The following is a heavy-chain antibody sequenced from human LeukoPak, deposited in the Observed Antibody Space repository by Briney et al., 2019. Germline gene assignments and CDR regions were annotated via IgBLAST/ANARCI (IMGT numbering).Heavy chain of an antibody. CDR2: IRGSGGST. V-gene: IGHV3-23*01. D-gene: IGHD2-8*01. Sequence: PGGSLRLSCAASGFTFSSYAMNWVRQAPGKGLEWVSTIRGSGGSTYYADSAKGRFTISRDNSKNTLYLQMNSLRAEDTAVYYCANDLMLAAFGVWGQGTMVTFSS. CDR1: GFTFSSYA. J-gene: IGHJ3*01. CDR3: ANDLMLAAFGV.